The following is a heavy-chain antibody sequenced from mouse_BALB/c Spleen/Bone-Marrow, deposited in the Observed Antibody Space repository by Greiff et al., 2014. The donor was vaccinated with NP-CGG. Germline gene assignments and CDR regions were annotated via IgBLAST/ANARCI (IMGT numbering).Heavy chain of an antibody. V-gene: IGHV1-14*01. CDR1: GYTFTSYV. CDR2: INPYNDGT. CDR3: AREGVDYFDY. J-gene: IGHJ2*01. Sequence: LEESGPELVKPGASVKMSCKASGYTFTSYVMHWVKQKPGQGLEWIGYINPYNDGTKYNEKFKGKATLTSDKSSSTAYMELSSLTSEDSAVYYCAREGVDYFDYWGQGTTLTVYS.